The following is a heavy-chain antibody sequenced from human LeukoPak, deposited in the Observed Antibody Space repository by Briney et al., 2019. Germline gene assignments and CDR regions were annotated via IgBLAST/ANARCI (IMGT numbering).Heavy chain of an antibody. V-gene: IGHV3-11*01. D-gene: IGHD3-22*01. CDR2: ISSSGSTI. CDR3: ARDLDYYDSSGYQTYYFDY. CDR1: GFTFSDYY. Sequence: PGGSLRLSCAASGFTFSDYYMSWIRQAPGKGLEWVSYISSSGSTIYYADSVKGRFTISRDNAKNSLYLQMNSLRAEDTAVYYCARDLDYYDSSGYQTYYFDYWGQGTLATVSS. J-gene: IGHJ4*02.